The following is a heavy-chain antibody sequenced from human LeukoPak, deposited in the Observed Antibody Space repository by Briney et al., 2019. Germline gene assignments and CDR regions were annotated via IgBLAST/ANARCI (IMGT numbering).Heavy chain of an antibody. D-gene: IGHD3-10*01. CDR2: ISAYNGNT. Sequence: GASVKVSCKASGYTFTSYGISWVRQAPGQGLEWMGWISAYNGNTNYAQKLQGRVTMTTDTSTGTAYMELRSLRSDDTAVYYCARGDTVWFGELAFDIWGQGTMVTVSS. CDR1: GYTFTSYG. V-gene: IGHV1-18*04. J-gene: IGHJ3*02. CDR3: ARGDTVWFGELAFDI.